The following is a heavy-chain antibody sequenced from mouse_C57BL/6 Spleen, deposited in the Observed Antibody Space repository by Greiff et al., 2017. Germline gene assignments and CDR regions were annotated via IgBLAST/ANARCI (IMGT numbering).Heavy chain of an antibody. CDR2: ISSGSSTI. CDR3: ARQDGYYVEYYAMDY. V-gene: IGHV5-17*01. D-gene: IGHD2-3*01. CDR1: GFTFSDYG. J-gene: IGHJ4*01. Sequence: EVNVVESGGGLVKPGGSLKLSCAASGFTFSDYGMHWVRQAPEKGLEWVAYISSGSSTIYYADTVKGRFTISRDNAKNTLFLQMTSLRSEDTAMYYCARQDGYYVEYYAMDYWGQGTSVTVSS.